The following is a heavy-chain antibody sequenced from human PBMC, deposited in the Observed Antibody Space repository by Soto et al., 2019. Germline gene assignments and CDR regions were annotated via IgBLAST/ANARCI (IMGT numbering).Heavy chain of an antibody. CDR1: GYTFTSYG. CDR2: ISAYNGNT. V-gene: IGHV1-18*04. Sequence: ASVKVSCKASGYTFTSYGISWVRQAPGQGLEWMGWISAYNGNTNYAQKLQGRVTMTTDTSTSTAYMELRSLRSDDTAVYYCARDWDIVVVPALKWFDHWGQGTLVTVSS. D-gene: IGHD2-2*01. J-gene: IGHJ5*02. CDR3: ARDWDIVVVPALKWFDH.